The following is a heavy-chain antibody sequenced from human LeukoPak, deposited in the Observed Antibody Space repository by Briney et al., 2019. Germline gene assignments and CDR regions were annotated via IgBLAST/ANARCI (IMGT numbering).Heavy chain of an antibody. CDR2: IVQSGRI. J-gene: IGHJ4*02. V-gene: IGHV4-34*12. CDR1: GGSFSGYY. Sequence: SETLSLTCTVYGGSFSGYYWTWIRQPPGKGLEWMAEIVQSGRINYSPSLESRLTLSVDTSKNQFSLKLSSVTAADTAVYYCARGSVFMGYASFDYWGQGALVTVSS. D-gene: IGHD2-2*01. CDR3: ARGSVFMGYASFDY.